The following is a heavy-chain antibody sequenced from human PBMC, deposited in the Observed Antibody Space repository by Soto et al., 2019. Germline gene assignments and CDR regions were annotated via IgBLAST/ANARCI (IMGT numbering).Heavy chain of an antibody. V-gene: IGHV3-33*01. CDR3: ARDQVATSLIPVPWNY. Sequence: GGSLRLSCAASGFTFSSYGMHWVRQAPGKGLEWVAIIWYDGSNKYYADSVKGRFTISRDNSKNTLYLQMNSLRAEDTAVYYCARDQVATSLIPVPWNYWGQGTLVTVSS. D-gene: IGHD5-12*01. CDR2: IWYDGSNK. J-gene: IGHJ4*02. CDR1: GFTFSSYG.